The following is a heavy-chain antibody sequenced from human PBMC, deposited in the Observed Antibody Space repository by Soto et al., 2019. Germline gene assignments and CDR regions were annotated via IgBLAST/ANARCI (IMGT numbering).Heavy chain of an antibody. J-gene: IGHJ6*02. CDR3: ARDFVVVAATDYYYGLGV. V-gene: IGHV3-48*02. CDR2: ISSSSSTI. Sequence: TGGSLRLSCAASGFTFSSYSMNWVRQAPGKGLEWVSYISSSSSTIYYADSVKGRFTISRDNAKNSLYLQMNSLRDEDTAVYYCARDFVVVAATDYYYGLGVWGQGTTVTAP. CDR1: GFTFSSYS. D-gene: IGHD2-15*01.